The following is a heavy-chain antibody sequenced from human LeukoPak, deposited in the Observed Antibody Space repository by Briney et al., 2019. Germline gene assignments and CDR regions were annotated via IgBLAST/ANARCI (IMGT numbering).Heavy chain of an antibody. CDR2: IIPILGIA. Sequence: SVKVSCKASGGTFSSYTISWVRQAPGQGLEWMGRIIPILGIANYAQKFQGRVTITADRSTSTAYMELSSLRSEDTAVYYCARESSSLHYFDYWGQGTLVTVSS. V-gene: IGHV1-69*04. CDR1: GGTFSSYT. J-gene: IGHJ4*02. D-gene: IGHD6-13*01. CDR3: ARESSSLHYFDY.